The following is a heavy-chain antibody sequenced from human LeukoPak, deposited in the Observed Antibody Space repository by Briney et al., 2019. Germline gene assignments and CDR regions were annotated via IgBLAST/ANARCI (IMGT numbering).Heavy chain of an antibody. D-gene: IGHD5-18*01. V-gene: IGHV4-59*12. CDR3: ARERTSLWLRLYDAFDI. J-gene: IGHJ3*02. CDR2: IYYSGNT. Sequence: SETLSPTCTVSGGSISSYSWSWIRQPPGKGLEWIGYIYYSGNTNYNPSLKSRVTISGDTSKNQLSLKLSSVTAADTAVYYCARERTSLWLRLYDAFDIWGQGTMVTVSS. CDR1: GGSISSYS.